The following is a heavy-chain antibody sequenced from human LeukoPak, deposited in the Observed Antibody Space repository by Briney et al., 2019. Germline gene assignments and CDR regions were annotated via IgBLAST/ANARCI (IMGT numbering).Heavy chain of an antibody. J-gene: IGHJ4*02. V-gene: IGHV1-8*02. CDR2: MNPNSGNT. CDR3: ARHDIWSAR. CDR1: GYTFTGYY. Sequence: ASVKVSCKASGYTFTGYYMHWVRQAPGQGLEWMGWMNPNSGNTGYAQKFQGRVTMTRNTSISTAYMELSSLRSEDTAVYYCARHDIWSARWGQGTLVTVSS. D-gene: IGHD3-3*01.